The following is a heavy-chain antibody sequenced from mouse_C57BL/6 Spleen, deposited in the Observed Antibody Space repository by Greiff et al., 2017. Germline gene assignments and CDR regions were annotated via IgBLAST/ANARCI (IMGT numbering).Heavy chain of an antibody. D-gene: IGHD2-4*01. V-gene: IGHV1-81*01. CDR2: IYPRSGYT. Sequence: QVQLQQSGAELARPGASVKLSCKASGYTFTSYGISWVKQRPGQGLEWIGEIYPRSGYTYYNEKFKGKVTLSADKSSSTEYMELRNLTSEDSAVYFCAKGDYDEGYFDYWGQGTTLTVSS. J-gene: IGHJ2*01. CDR1: GYTFTSYG. CDR3: AKGDYDEGYFDY.